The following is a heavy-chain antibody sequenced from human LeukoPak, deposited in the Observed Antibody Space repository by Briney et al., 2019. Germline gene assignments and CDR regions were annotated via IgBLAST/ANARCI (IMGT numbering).Heavy chain of an antibody. CDR3: ASRHSSSSFYYYMDV. J-gene: IGHJ6*03. Sequence: PRASVKVSCKASGYTFTSYAISWVRQAPGQGLEWMGGIIPIFGTANYAQKFQGRVTITADESTSTAYMELSSLRSEDTAVYYCASRHSSSSFYYYMDVWGKGTTVTVPS. CDR2: IIPIFGTA. CDR1: GYTFTSYA. V-gene: IGHV1-69*13. D-gene: IGHD6-6*01.